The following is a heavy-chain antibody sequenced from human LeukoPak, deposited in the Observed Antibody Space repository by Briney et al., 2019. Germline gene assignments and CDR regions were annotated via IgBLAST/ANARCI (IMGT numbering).Heavy chain of an antibody. Sequence: AASVKVSCKASGYTFTGYYMHWVRQAPGQGLEWMGWINPNSGGTNYAQKFQGRVTMTRDTSISTAYMELSRLRSDDTAVYYCARAPGRYNWNREVCCYWGQGTLVTVSS. J-gene: IGHJ4*02. CDR1: GYTFTGYY. D-gene: IGHD1-20*01. CDR2: INPNSGGT. CDR3: ARAPGRYNWNREVCCY. V-gene: IGHV1-2*02.